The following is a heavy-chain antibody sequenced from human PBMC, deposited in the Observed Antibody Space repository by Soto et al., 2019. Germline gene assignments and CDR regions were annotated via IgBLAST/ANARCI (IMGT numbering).Heavy chain of an antibody. D-gene: IGHD4-17*01. CDR1: KFIFSTYA. CDR3: TRDPNGDYIGAFDF. CDR2: IRGSGDGT. V-gene: IGHV3-23*01. Sequence: EVQVLESGGGSIQPGGSLSLSCTTSKFIFSTYAMTWVGQAPGEGLEWVSSIRGSGDGTSYADSVRGRFTISRDNSKNTLYLRMNSLRVEDTAVYYCTRDPNGDYIGAFDFWGQGMLVTVSS. J-gene: IGHJ3*01.